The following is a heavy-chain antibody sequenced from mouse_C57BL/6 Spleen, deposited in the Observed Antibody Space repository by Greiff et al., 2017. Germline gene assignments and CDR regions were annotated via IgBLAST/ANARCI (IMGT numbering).Heavy chain of an antibody. CDR3: ARSGYYGSSYLYYFDY. J-gene: IGHJ2*01. CDR1: GFSLSTSGMG. Sequence: QVTLKESGPGILQSSQTLSLTCSFSGFSLSTSGMGVSWIRQPSGKGLEWLAHIYWDDDKRYNPSLKSRLTISKDTSRNQVFLKITSVDTADTATYYCARSGYYGSSYLYYFDYWGQGTTLTVSS. V-gene: IGHV8-12*01. CDR2: IYWDDDK. D-gene: IGHD1-1*01.